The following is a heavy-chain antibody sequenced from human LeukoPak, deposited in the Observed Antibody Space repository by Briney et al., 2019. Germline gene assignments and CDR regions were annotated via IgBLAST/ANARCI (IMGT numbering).Heavy chain of an antibody. CDR1: GFTFTTHW. Sequence: GGSLRLSCAASGFTFTTHWMSWVRQAPGKGLEWVANIKQDGGGKYYLNSVKGRFTISRDNGKNSLYLQMNSLRAEDTAVYYCASQLGDASDIWGQGTMVTVSS. CDR3: ASQLGDASDI. J-gene: IGHJ3*02. CDR2: IKQDGGGK. V-gene: IGHV3-7*01. D-gene: IGHD6-13*01.